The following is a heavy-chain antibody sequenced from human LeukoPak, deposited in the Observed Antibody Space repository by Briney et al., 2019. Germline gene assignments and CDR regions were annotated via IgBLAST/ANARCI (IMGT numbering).Heavy chain of an antibody. J-gene: IGHJ4*02. Sequence: PGRSLRLSCAASGFTFDDYAMHWARQAPGKGLEWVSGISWNSGSIGYADSVKGRFTISRDNAKNTLYLQMNSLRAEDTAVYYCAKNGGYCSSTSCPFEFWGQGTLVTVSS. CDR3: AKNGGYCSSTSCPFEF. CDR1: GFTFDDYA. D-gene: IGHD2-2*01. CDR2: ISWNSGSI. V-gene: IGHV3-9*01.